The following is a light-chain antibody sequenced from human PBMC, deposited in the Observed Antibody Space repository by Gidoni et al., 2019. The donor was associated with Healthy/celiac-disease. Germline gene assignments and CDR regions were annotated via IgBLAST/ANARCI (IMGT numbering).Light chain of an antibody. CDR2: AAS. V-gene: IGKV1-39*01. CDR1: QSISSY. Sequence: DIKMTQSPSTLSASVGDRVTITCLASQSISSYLNWYQQKLGKAPKLLIYAASSLQSGVPSRFSGSGSGTDFTLTISSLQPEDFATYYCQQSYSTPPLALTFGGGTKVEIK. CDR3: QQSYSTPPLALT. J-gene: IGKJ4*01.